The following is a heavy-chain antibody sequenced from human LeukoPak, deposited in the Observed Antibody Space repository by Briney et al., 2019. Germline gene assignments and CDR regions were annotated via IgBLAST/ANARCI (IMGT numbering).Heavy chain of an antibody. J-gene: IGHJ4*02. CDR2: ISGSGGST. CDR3: ARGITMIVVVISYYFDY. D-gene: IGHD3-22*01. CDR1: GFTFSSYG. V-gene: IGHV3-23*01. Sequence: GGSLRLSCAASGFTFSSYGMSWVRQAPGKGLEWVSAISGSGGSTYYADSVKGRFTISRDNSKNTLYLQMNSLRAEDTAVYYCARGITMIVVVISYYFDYWGQGTLVTVSS.